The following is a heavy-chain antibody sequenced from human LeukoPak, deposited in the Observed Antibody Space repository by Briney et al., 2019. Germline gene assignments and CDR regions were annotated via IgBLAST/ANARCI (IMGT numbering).Heavy chain of an antibody. CDR1: GGSISSSS. CDR2: IRSRDRTI. V-gene: IGHV3-48*01. Sequence: PSETLSLTCAVSGGSISSSSWWSWVRQPPGKGLEWVSYIRSRDRTIYYADSVKGRFTISTDNAENSLYLQMNSPRTEDTAVYYCARDHRWGFDYWGRGTLVTVSS. CDR3: ARDHRWGFDY. J-gene: IGHJ4*02. D-gene: IGHD7-27*01.